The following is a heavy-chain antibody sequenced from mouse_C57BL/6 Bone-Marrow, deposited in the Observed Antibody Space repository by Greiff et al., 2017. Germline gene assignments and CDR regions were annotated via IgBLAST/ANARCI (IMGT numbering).Heavy chain of an antibody. CDR3: ASCHSDLDY. V-gene: IGHV1-81*01. CDR1: GYTFTSYW. CDR2: IYPRSGNT. Sequence: QVHLKQSGAELVRPGASVKLSCKASGYTFTSYWMSWVKQRPGQGLEWIGEIYPRSGNTYYNEKFKGKATLTADKSTSTAYMELSRLTAEDSAVYYCASCHSDLDYWGQGTTLTVSS. D-gene: IGHD1-2*01. J-gene: IGHJ2*01.